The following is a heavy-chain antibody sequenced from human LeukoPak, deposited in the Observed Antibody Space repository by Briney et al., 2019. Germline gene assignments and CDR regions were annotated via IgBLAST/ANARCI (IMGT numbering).Heavy chain of an antibody. CDR3: ARDHSYYFGSQTSTLDV. CDR2: IYYTGSV. D-gene: IGHD3-10*01. Sequence: PSQTLSLTCTISGASISTGGFYWTWIRQPPGEGPEWIGYIYYTGSVDCNASLKSRLTISLDTSKNRFSLKLNSVTAADTAVYYCARDHSYYFGSQTSTLDVWGQGTAVTVSS. V-gene: IGHV4-31*03. J-gene: IGHJ6*02. CDR1: GASISTGGFY.